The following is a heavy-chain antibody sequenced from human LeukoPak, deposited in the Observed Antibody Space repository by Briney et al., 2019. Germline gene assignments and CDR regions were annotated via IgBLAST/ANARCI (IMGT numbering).Heavy chain of an antibody. CDR2: ISYDGSNK. D-gene: IGHD6-13*01. J-gene: IGHJ6*02. CDR3: ARDPAEQQLVAGNYYYYYGMDV. V-gene: IGHV3-30*03. CDR1: GFTFSSYG. Sequence: GGSLRLSCAASGFTFSSYGMHWVRQAPGKGLEWVAVISYDGSNKYYADSVKGRFTISRDNSKNTLYPQMNSLRAEDTAVYYCARDPAEQQLVAGNYYYYYGMDVWGQGTTVTVSS.